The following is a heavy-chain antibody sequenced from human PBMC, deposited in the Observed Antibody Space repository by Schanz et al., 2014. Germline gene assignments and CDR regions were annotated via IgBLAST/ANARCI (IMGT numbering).Heavy chain of an antibody. CDR3: ARDGDFDY. J-gene: IGHJ4*02. Sequence: QVQLVESGGGVVQPGSSLRLSCAASGFTFSSYGMHWVRQAPGKGLEWVAIIWYDGSNKYYADSVKGRFTISRDNSKSTLLLQMSSLRAEDTAVYYCARDGDFDYWGQGTLVTVSS. CDR2: IWYDGSNK. CDR1: GFTFSSYG. V-gene: IGHV3-33*01.